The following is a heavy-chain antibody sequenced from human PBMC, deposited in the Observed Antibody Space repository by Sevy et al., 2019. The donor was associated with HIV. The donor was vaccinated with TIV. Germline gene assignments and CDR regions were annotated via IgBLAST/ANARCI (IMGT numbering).Heavy chain of an antibody. CDR2: ISYDGSNK. Sequence: GGSLRLSCAASGFTFSSYGMSWVRQAPGKGLEWVAVISYDGSNKYYADSVKGRFTISRDNSKNTLYLQMNSLRAEDTAVYYCARDLGVRALDYWGQGTLVTVSS. CDR1: GFTFSSYG. V-gene: IGHV3-30*03. J-gene: IGHJ4*02. D-gene: IGHD3-16*01. CDR3: ARDLGVRALDY.